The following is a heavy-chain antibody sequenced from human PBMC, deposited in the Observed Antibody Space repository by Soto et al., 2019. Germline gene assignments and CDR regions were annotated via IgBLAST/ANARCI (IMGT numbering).Heavy chain of an antibody. Sequence: PSETLSLTCTVSGGSISSYYWSWIRQPPGKGLEWIGYIYYSGSTNYNPSLKSRVTISVDTSKNQFSLKLSSVTAADTAVYYCARDGGQHYTDVGGKGTTVTVSS. CDR1: GGSISSYY. D-gene: IGHD1-1*01. CDR3: ARDGGQHYTDV. V-gene: IGHV4-59*01. J-gene: IGHJ6*03. CDR2: IYYSGST.